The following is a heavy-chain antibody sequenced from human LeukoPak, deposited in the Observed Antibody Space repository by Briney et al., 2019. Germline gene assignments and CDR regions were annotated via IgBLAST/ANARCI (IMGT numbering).Heavy chain of an antibody. D-gene: IGHD2/OR15-2a*01. CDR1: GNYW. V-gene: IGHV3-74*01. Sequence: GGSLRLSCAASGNYWMHWVRQVPGKGLVWVSHINSDGSWTSYADSVKGRFTISKDNAKNTVYLQMNSLRAEVTAVYHCVSFYETYWGRGTLVTVSS. CDR3: VSFYETY. J-gene: IGHJ4*02. CDR2: INSDGSWT.